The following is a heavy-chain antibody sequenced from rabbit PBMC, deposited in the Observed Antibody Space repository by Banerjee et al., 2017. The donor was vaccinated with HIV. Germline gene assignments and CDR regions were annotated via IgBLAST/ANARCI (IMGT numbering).Heavy chain of an antibody. J-gene: IGHJ4*01. CDR2: IYTDRGAT. Sequence: QEQLEESGGDLVKPEGSLTLTCTASGFSFSNSYWMYWVRQAPGKGLEWIASIYTDRGATYDASWVKGRFTISKTSSTTVTLQMTDLTAADTATYFCARDELNNDGDSFNLWGPGTLVTVS. CDR3: ARDELNNDGDSFNL. V-gene: IGHV1S45*01. D-gene: IGHD2-1*01. CDR1: GFSFSNSYW.